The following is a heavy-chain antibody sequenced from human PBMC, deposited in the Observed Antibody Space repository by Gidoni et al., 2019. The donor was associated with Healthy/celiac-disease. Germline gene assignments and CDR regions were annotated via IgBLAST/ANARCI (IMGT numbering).Heavy chain of an antibody. V-gene: IGHV3-43*01. CDR2: ISWDGGST. J-gene: IGHJ6*02. Sequence: EVQLVESGGVVVQPGGSLRLSCAASGFTFDDYTMHWVRQAPGKGLEWVSLISWDGGSTYYADSVKGRFTISRDNSKNSLYLQMNSLRTEDTALYYCAKDGRGGYSYGSLPLSYGMDVWGQGTTVTVSS. CDR3: AKDGRGGYSYGSLPLSYGMDV. D-gene: IGHD5-18*01. CDR1: GFTFDDYT.